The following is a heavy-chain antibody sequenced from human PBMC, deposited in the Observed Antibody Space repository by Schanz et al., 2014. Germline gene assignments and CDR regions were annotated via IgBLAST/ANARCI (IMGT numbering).Heavy chain of an antibody. J-gene: IGHJ4*02. Sequence: QEQLVQSGAEVRKPGASVKVSCKASGYTFTDYGVIWVRQAPGQGLEWMGRIIPVLAIANYAQKFQGRVTITADRSTSTAYMELSSLTSEDTAVHYCARGRGVYDYWGQGTLATVSS. CDR2: IIPVLAIA. D-gene: IGHD2-8*01. CDR3: ARGRGVYDY. CDR1: GYTFTDYG. V-gene: IGHV1-69*04.